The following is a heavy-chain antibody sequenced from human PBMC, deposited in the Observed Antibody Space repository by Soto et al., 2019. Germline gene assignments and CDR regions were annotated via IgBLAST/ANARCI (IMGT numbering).Heavy chain of an antibody. CDR1: GGSFSGYY. J-gene: IGHJ4*02. D-gene: IGHD6-19*01. CDR3: ARGLPGIAVAGYFDY. V-gene: IGHV4-34*01. CDR2: INHSGST. Sequence: SETLSLTCAVYGGSFSGYYWSWIRQPPGKGLEWIGEINHSGSTNYNPSLKSRVTISVDTSKNQFSLKLSSVTAADTAVYYCARGLPGIAVAGYFDYWGQGTLVTVSS.